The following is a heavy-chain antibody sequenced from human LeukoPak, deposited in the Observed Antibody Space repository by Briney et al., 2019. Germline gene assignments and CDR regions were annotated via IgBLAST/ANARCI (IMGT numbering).Heavy chain of an antibody. Sequence: VASVKVSCKASGGTFSSYAISWVRQAPGQGLEWMGGIIPIFGTANYAQKFQGRVTITADKSTSTAYMELSSLRSDDTAVYYCARADYSSGWYSFWFDPWGQGTLVTVSS. CDR3: ARADYSSGWYSFWFDP. CDR1: GGTFSSYA. CDR2: IIPIFGTA. D-gene: IGHD6-19*01. J-gene: IGHJ5*02. V-gene: IGHV1-69*06.